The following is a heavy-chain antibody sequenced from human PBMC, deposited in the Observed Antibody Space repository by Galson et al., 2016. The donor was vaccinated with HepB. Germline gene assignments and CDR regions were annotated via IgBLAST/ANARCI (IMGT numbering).Heavy chain of an antibody. CDR3: ARGANWGSGYGVDV. CDR1: GGTFNSYA. D-gene: IGHD7-27*01. CDR2: IIPILGTA. V-gene: IGHV1-69*10. J-gene: IGHJ6*02. Sequence: SVKVSCKASGGTFNSYAISWVRQAPGQGLEWMGGIIPILGTAKYAQKFQGRVTITADQSTRAAYMEVSSLTSEDTALYYCARGANWGSGYGVDVWGQGTTVTVSS.